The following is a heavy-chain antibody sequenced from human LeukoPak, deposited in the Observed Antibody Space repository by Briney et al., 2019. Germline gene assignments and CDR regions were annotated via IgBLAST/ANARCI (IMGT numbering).Heavy chain of an antibody. D-gene: IGHD3-10*01. J-gene: IGHJ4*02. CDR3: ARDRTVRGVDY. V-gene: IGHV3-21*01. CDR1: GFTFSSYS. Sequence: GGSLRLSCAASGFTFSSYSMKWVRQAPGKGLEGVSSISSSSDYIYYADSVKGRFTISRDNAKNSMYLQMNSLRAEDTAVYYCARDRTVRGVDYWGQGTLVTVSS. CDR2: ISSSSDYI.